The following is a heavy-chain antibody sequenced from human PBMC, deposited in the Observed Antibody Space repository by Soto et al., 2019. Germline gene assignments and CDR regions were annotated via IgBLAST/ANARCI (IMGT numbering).Heavy chain of an antibody. CDR2: IIPIFGTA. CDR1: GGTFSSYA. CDR3: ASIAARPDYYYGMDV. Sequence: SVKVSCKXSGGTFSSYAISWVRQAPGQGLEWMGGIIPIFGTANYAQKFQGRVTITADESTSTAYMELSSLRSEDTAVYYCASIAARPDYYYGMDVWGQGTTVTVSS. D-gene: IGHD6-6*01. J-gene: IGHJ6*02. V-gene: IGHV1-69*13.